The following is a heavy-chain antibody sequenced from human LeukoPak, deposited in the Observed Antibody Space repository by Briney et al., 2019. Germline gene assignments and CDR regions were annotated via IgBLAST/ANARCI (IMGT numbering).Heavy chain of an antibody. CDR3: ASLPTVYSRGYLAL. Sequence: EASVKVSCKASGYTFTSYGISWVRQAPGQGLEWMGWISAYNGNTNYAQKLQGRVTMTTDTSTSTAYMELRSLRSDDTAVYYCASLPTVYSRGYLALWGQGTLVTVSS. CDR2: ISAYNGNT. V-gene: IGHV1-18*01. D-gene: IGHD3-22*01. J-gene: IGHJ4*02. CDR1: GYTFTSYG.